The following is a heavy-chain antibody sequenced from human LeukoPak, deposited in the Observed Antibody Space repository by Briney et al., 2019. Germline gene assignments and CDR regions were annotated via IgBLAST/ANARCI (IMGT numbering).Heavy chain of an antibody. CDR2: ISYDGSNK. CDR3: ARVASIVVVPAAILDPGDYYGMDV. V-gene: IGHV3-30-3*01. CDR1: GFTFSDYY. Sequence: PGGSLRLSCAASGFTFSDYYMSWIRQAPGKGLEWVAVISYDGSNKYYADSVKGRFTISRDNSKNTLYLQMNSLRAEDTAVYYCARVASIVVVPAAILDPGDYYGMDVWGQGTTVTVSS. J-gene: IGHJ6*02. D-gene: IGHD2-2*02.